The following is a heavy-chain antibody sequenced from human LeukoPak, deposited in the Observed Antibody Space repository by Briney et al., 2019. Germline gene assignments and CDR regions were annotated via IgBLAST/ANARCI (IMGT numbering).Heavy chain of an antibody. D-gene: IGHD3-16*01. J-gene: IGHJ4*02. CDR3: ARESDQGGIDY. V-gene: IGHV4-39*02. CDR2: IYYSGST. Sequence: PSGTLSLTCTVSVGSISSSSYYWGWIRQPPGKGLEWIGSIYYSGSTYYNPSLKSRVTISVYTSKNQFSLKLSSVTAAGTAVYFCARESDQGGIDYWGQGTLVTVSS. CDR1: VGSISSSSYY.